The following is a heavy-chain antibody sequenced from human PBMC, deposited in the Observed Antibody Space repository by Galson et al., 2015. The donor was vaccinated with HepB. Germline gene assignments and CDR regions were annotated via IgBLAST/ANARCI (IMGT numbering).Heavy chain of an antibody. CDR1: GGTFSSYT. CDR2: IIPILGIA. V-gene: IGHV1-69*02. Sequence: SVKVSCKASGGTFSSYTISWVRQAPGQGLEWMGRIIPILGIANYAQKFQGRVTITADKSTSTAYMELSSLRSEDTAVYYCARLPPGPVRQWPADYWGQGTLVTVAS. J-gene: IGHJ4*02. CDR3: ARLPPGPVRQWPADY. D-gene: IGHD6-19*01.